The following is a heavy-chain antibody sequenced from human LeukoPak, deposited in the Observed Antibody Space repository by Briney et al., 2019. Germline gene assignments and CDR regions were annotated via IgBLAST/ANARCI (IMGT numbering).Heavy chain of an antibody. CDR3: ARHPYHNDYGDLDNAFDI. CDR1: Y. V-gene: IGHV4-39*01. Sequence: YIDWVRQPPGKGLEWIGSIYYSGSTYYNPSLKSRVTISVDTSKNQFSLKLSSVTAADTAVYYCARHPYHNDYGDLDNAFDIWGQGTMVTVSS. J-gene: IGHJ3*02. D-gene: IGHD4-17*01. CDR2: IYYSGST.